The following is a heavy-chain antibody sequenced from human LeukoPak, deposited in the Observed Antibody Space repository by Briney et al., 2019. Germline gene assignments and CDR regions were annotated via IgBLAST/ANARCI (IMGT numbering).Heavy chain of an antibody. CDR3: AKDMYYYDSSSGFDC. Sequence: GGSLRLSCAASGFTFSSYGMHWVRQAPGKGLEWVAVISYDGSNKYYADSVKGRFTISRDNSKNTLYLQMNSLRAEDTAVYYCAKDMYYYDSSSGFDCWGQGTLVTVSS. D-gene: IGHD3-22*01. CDR1: GFTFSSYG. CDR2: ISYDGSNK. V-gene: IGHV3-30*18. J-gene: IGHJ4*02.